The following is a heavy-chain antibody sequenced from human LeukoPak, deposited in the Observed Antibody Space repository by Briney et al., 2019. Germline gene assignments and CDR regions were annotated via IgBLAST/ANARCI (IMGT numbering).Heavy chain of an antibody. V-gene: IGHV1-18*01. CDR3: ARYGRHSYSSGWETYYGMDV. Sequence: ASVKVSCKASGYTFTSYGISWVRQAPGQGLEWMGWISAYNGNTNYAQKLQGRVTMTTDTSTSTAYMELRSLRSDDTAVYYCARYGRHSYSSGWETYYGMDVWGQGTTVTVSS. CDR2: ISAYNGNT. CDR1: GYTFTSYG. D-gene: IGHD6-19*01. J-gene: IGHJ6*02.